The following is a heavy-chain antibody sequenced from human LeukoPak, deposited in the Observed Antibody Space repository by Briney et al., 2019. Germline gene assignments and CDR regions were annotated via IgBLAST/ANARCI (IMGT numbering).Heavy chain of an antibody. V-gene: IGHV3-74*01. Sequence: GGSLRLSCAASGFTFSSYWMHWVRQAPGKGLVWVSRINSDGSSTSYADSVKGRFTISRDNAKNTLYLQMNSLRAADTAVYYCARDRGYSYGYGNDYWGQGTLVTVSS. J-gene: IGHJ4*02. CDR3: ARDRGYSYGYGNDY. CDR2: INSDGSST. D-gene: IGHD5-18*01. CDR1: GFTFSSYW.